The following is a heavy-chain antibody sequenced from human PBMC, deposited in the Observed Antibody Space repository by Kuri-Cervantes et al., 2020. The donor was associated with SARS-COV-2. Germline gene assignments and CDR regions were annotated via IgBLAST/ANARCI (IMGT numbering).Heavy chain of an antibody. CDR1: GDSISSGSYY. V-gene: IGHV4-61*02. CDR2: IYTSGST. Sequence: SETLSLTCTVSGDSISSGSYYWSWIRQPAGKGLERIGRIYTSGSTNYNPSLKSRVTMSVDTSKNQFSLKLSSVTAADTAVYYCARGYYYYYYMDVWGKGTTVTVSS. J-gene: IGHJ6*03. CDR3: ARGYYYYYYMDV.